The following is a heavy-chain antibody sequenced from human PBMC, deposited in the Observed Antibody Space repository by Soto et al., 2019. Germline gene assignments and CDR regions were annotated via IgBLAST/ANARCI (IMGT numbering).Heavy chain of an antibody. CDR2: IYYSGST. D-gene: IGHD4-4*01. V-gene: IGHV4-61*08. CDR3: ARHPYDYSNYEYYYMDV. CDR1: GGSISSGDYY. Sequence: SETLSLTCTVSGGSISSGDYYWSWIRQPPGKGLEWIGYIYYSGSTNYNPSLKSRVTISVDTSKNQFSLKLSSVTAADTAVYYCARHPYDYSNYEYYYMDVWGKGTTVTVSS. J-gene: IGHJ6*03.